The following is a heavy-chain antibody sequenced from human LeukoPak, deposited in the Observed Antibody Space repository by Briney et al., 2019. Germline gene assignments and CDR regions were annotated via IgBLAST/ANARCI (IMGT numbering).Heavy chain of an antibody. CDR3: ARETHYCSGGSCYPGWFDP. J-gene: IGHJ5*02. D-gene: IGHD2-15*01. V-gene: IGHV1-69*13. Sequence: ASVKASCKASGGTFSSYAISWLRQAPGQGLEWMGGIIPIFGTANYAQKFQGRVTITADESTSTAYMGLSSLRSEDTAVYYCARETHYCSGGSCYPGWFDPWGQGTLVTVSS. CDR2: IIPIFGTA. CDR1: GGTFSSYA.